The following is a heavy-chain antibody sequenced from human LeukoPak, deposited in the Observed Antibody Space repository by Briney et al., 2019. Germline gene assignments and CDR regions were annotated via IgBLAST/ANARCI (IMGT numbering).Heavy chain of an antibody. CDR1: GGSFSGYY. CDR2: IKHSGST. Sequence: SETLSLTCAVYGGSFSGYYWSWIRQPPGKGLEWIGEIKHSGSTNYNPSLKSRVTISVDTSKNQFSLKLSSVTAADTAVYYCARVYGSSWRKFSSEYFQHWGQGTLVTVSS. J-gene: IGHJ1*01. D-gene: IGHD6-13*01. CDR3: ARVYGSSWRKFSSEYFQH. V-gene: IGHV4-34*01.